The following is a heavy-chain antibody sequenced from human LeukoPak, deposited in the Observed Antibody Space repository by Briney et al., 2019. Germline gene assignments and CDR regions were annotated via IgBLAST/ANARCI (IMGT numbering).Heavy chain of an antibody. V-gene: IGHV3-23*01. Sequence: GGSLRLSGAASGFTFSSYAMSWVRQAPGKGLEWVSAISGSGGSTYYADSVKGRFTISRDNSKNTLYLQMNCLRAEDTAVYYCAKVGIADWAGYFDYWGQGTLVTVSS. CDR3: AKVGIADWAGYFDY. J-gene: IGHJ4*02. CDR2: ISGSGGST. D-gene: IGHD3/OR15-3a*01. CDR1: GFTFSSYA.